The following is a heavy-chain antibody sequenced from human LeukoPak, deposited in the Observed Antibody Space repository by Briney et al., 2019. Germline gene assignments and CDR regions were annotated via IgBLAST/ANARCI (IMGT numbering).Heavy chain of an antibody. CDR3: ARLSYEYVWGKAFDI. CDR1: GYSISSGYY. D-gene: IGHD3-16*01. CDR2: IYHSGST. J-gene: IGHJ3*02. Sequence: SETLSRNCAVSGYSISSGYYWGWIRQPPGGGLEWIGSIYHSGSTYYNPSIESRVTISVDTSKNQFSLKLSSVTAADTAVYYCARLSYEYVWGKAFDIWGQGTMVTVSS. V-gene: IGHV4-38-2*01.